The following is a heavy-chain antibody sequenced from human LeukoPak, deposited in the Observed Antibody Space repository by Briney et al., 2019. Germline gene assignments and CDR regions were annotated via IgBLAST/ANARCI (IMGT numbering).Heavy chain of an antibody. CDR2: ISFSGGST. D-gene: IGHD2-2*01. CDR3: AKDSCGSTSCPLDY. CDR1: GFTFSSYA. V-gene: IGHV3-23*01. J-gene: IGHJ4*02. Sequence: GASLRLSCAASGFTFSSYAMTWVRQAPGKGLEWVSGISFSGGSTYYADSVKGRFTISRDNSKNTLYLQMNSLRAEDAAVYYCAKDSCGSTSCPLDYWGQGTLVTVSS.